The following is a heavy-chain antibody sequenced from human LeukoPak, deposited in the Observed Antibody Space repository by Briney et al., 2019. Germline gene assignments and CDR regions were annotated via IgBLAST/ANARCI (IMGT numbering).Heavy chain of an antibody. Sequence: GGSLRLSCAASGFTFSNYAMNWVRQAPGKGLEWVSAISGSGGSTYYADSVKGRFTISRDNSKNTLYLQMNSLRAEDTAVYYCAKGENYDYVWGSYQVYWGQGTLVTVSS. D-gene: IGHD3-16*02. CDR2: ISGSGGST. J-gene: IGHJ4*02. CDR1: GFTFSNYA. CDR3: AKGENYDYVWGSYQVY. V-gene: IGHV3-23*01.